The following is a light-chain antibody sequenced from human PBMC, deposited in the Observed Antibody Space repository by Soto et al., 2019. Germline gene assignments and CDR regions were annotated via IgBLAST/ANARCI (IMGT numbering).Light chain of an antibody. CDR3: VLYMGSGIWV. CDR2: STN. CDR1: SGSVTTSYH. J-gene: IGLJ3*02. V-gene: IGLV8-61*01. Sequence: QAVVTKEPSFSVSPGRTVTLTCGLSSGSVTTSYHPSWYQQTPGQAPRTLIYSTNTRSSGVPDRFSGSILGNKAALTIRGAQADDESDYYCVLYMGSGIWVFGGGTKVTVL.